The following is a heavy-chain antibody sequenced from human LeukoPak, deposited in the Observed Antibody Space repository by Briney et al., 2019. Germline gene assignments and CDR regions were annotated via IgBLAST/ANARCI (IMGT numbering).Heavy chain of an antibody. CDR3: ARELLRGIDY. J-gene: IGHJ4*02. V-gene: IGHV3-21*01. CDR2: YM. D-gene: IGHD1-26*01. Sequence: YMYFADSVKGRFTISRDNAKNSLYLQMNSLRAEDTAVYYCARELLRGIDYWGQGTLVTVSS.